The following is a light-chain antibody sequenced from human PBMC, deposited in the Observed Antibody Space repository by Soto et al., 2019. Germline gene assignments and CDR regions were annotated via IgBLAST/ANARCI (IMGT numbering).Light chain of an antibody. Sequence: EIVLPQSPGTLSLSPGESSTLSCRDSQSVSSSYLAWYQQKPGQATRLLIYGATSRATGIPDRFSGSGSGTDFTLTISRLEPEDVAVYYCQQYYSTPWTFGKGNKVDIK. J-gene: IGKJ1*01. V-gene: IGKV3-20*01. CDR3: QQYYSTPWT. CDR1: QSVSSSY. CDR2: GAT.